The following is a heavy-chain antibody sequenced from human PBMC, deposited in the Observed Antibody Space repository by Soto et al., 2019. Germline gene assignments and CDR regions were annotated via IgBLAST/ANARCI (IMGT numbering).Heavy chain of an antibody. J-gene: IGHJ4*02. V-gene: IGHV1-46*03. CDR2: INHSGGSA. CDR1: GYTFTSYY. CDR3: ASGSSVGLEY. Sequence: QVQMVQSGAEVKKAGASVKISCKASGYTFTSYYLHWVRQAPGQGLEWMGFINHSGGSATYVQKIQGRVTMTRDTSTSPVYMELGSLTSEDTAIYYCASGSSVGLEYWGQGTLVTVSS. D-gene: IGHD1-26*01.